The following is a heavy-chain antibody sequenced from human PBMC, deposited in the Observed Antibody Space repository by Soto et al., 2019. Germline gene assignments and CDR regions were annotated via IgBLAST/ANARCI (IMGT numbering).Heavy chain of an antibody. J-gene: IGHJ6*02. CDR3: AAGYCISTGCHDFYYYGMDV. CDR1: GGTFSSYA. V-gene: IGHV1-69*01. CDR2: IIPIFGTT. Sequence: KVSCKASGGTFSSYAISWVRQAPGQGLEWMGGIIPIFGTTHYAQKFQGRVTITADESTSTAYMELSSLRSEDTAVYYCAAGYCISTGCHDFYYYGMDVRGQGTTVTVSS. D-gene: IGHD2-2*01.